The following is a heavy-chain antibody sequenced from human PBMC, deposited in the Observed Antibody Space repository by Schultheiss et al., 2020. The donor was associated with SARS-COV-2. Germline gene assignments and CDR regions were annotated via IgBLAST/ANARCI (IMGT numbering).Heavy chain of an antibody. V-gene: IGHV4-31*11. D-gene: IGHD2-8*01. CDR1: GGSISSGGYS. J-gene: IGHJ6*02. CDR2: IYYSGST. Sequence: SETLSLTCAVSGGSISSGGYSWSWIRQPPGKGLEWIGYIYYSGSTYYNPSLKSRVTISVDTSKNQFSLKLSSVTAADTAVYYCARCPRRMGMDVWGQGTTVTVSS. CDR3: ARCPRRMGMDV.